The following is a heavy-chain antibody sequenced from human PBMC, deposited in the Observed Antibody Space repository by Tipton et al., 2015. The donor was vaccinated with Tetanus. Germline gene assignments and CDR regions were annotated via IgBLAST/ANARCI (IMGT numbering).Heavy chain of an antibody. Sequence: TLSLTCTVSGASFSSGDYYWSWIRKPPGKDLEWIGYIYQTGTTYYNPSLKSRVTISIDRSKNQLSLKLTSVTAADTAVYYCARATSTGPAYNWFDPWGQGTLVTVSS. D-gene: IGHD2-8*02. CDR2: IYQTGTT. V-gene: IGHV4-30-4*01. J-gene: IGHJ5*02. CDR1: GASFSSGDYY. CDR3: ARATSTGPAYNWFDP.